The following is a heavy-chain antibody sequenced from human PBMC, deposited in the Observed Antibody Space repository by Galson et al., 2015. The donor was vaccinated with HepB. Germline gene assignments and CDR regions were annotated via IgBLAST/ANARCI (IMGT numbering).Heavy chain of an antibody. V-gene: IGHV3-23*01. Sequence: SLRLSCAASGFTFSSYAMSWVRQAPGKGLEWVSAISGSGGSTHYADSVKGRFTISRDNSKNTLYLQMNSLRAEDTAVYYCAKDRQGIAAAGYYLDYWGQGTLVTVSS. CDR3: AKDRQGIAAAGYYLDY. D-gene: IGHD6-13*01. J-gene: IGHJ4*02. CDR2: ISGSGGST. CDR1: GFTFSSYA.